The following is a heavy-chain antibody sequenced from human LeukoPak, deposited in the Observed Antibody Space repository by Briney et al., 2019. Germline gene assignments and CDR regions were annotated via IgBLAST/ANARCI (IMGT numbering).Heavy chain of an antibody. Sequence: SETLSLTCAVSGGSISSHYWSWIPQPPGKGLEWIGFIYYSGTTKYNPSLKSRVTISADTSKNQFSLKLSSVTAADTAVYYCARQADDSSSSLVYFDYWGQGTLVTVSS. CDR3: ARQADDSSSSLVYFDY. V-gene: IGHV4-59*08. D-gene: IGHD6-6*01. J-gene: IGHJ4*02. CDR2: IYYSGTT. CDR1: GGSISSHY.